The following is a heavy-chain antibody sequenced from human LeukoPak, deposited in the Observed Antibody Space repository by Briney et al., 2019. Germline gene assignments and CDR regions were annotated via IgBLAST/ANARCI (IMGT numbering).Heavy chain of an antibody. CDR1: GFTFSTYT. V-gene: IGHV3-30-3*01. D-gene: IGHD3-3*01. J-gene: IGHJ4*02. CDR3: ARAGYYLSPYFFDY. CDR2: ISFDGSNT. Sequence: GGSLRLSCAASGFTFSTYTMHWVRQAPGKGLEWVAFISFDGSNTYYADSVKGRFTISRDNSKDTLYLQMNSLRAEDTAVYYCARAGYYLSPYFFDYWGQGTLVTVSS.